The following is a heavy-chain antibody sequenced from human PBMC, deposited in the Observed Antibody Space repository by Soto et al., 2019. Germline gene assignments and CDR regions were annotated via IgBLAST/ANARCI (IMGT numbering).Heavy chain of an antibody. CDR2: IYWNDDK. D-gene: IGHD3-22*01. CDR1: GFSLSTSAMG. Sequence: QITLKESGPTLVKPTQTLTLTCTFSGFSLSTSAMGVGWLRQPPGKALEWLALIYWNDDKRYSPSLKSRLTITKDTSKNQVVLTMTNMDPVDTATYYCARNYYDSSGYDYWGQGTLVTVSS. V-gene: IGHV2-5*01. CDR3: ARNYYDSSGYDY. J-gene: IGHJ4*02.